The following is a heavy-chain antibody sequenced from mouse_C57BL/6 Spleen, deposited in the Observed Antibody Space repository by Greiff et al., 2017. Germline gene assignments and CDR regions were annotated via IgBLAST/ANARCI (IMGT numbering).Heavy chain of an antibody. CDR2: IYPGDGDT. V-gene: IGHV1-82*01. Sequence: QVQLQQSGPELVKPGASVKISCKASGYAFSSSWMNWVKQRPGKGLEWIGRIYPGDGDTNYNGKFKGKATLTADKSSSTAYMQLSSLTSEDSAVYFCAREGYYGSSYLLDYWGQGTTLTVSS. CDR1: GYAFSSSW. J-gene: IGHJ2*01. CDR3: AREGYYGSSYLLDY. D-gene: IGHD1-1*01.